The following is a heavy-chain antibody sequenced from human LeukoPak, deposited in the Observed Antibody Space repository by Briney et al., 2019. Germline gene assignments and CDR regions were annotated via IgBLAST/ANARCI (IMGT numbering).Heavy chain of an antibody. J-gene: IGHJ4*02. D-gene: IGHD6-13*01. CDR3: ARAAAGTFAPFDY. V-gene: IGHV3-48*04. CDR2: INGGGRTI. Sequence: GGSLRLSCAASGFTFRSYSMNWVRQAPGKGLEWVAYINGGGRTIFYGDSVKGRFTISRDNAKNSLYLQMNSLRAEDTAVYYCARAAAGTFAPFDYWGQGTLVTVSS. CDR1: GFTFRSYS.